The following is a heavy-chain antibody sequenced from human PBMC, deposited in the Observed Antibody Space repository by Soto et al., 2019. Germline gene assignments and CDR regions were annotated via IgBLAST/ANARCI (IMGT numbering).Heavy chain of an antibody. CDR2: IIPIFGTA. CDR1: GYTFTSYG. CDR3: ARWKFSRDGYNFFYYGMDV. J-gene: IGHJ6*02. V-gene: IGHV1-69*13. D-gene: IGHD5-12*01. Sequence: SVKVSCKASGYTFTSYGISWVRQAPGQGLEWMGGIIPIFGTANYAQKFQGRVTITADESTSTAYMELSSLRSEDTAVYYCARWKFSRDGYNFFYYGMDVWGQGTTVTVSS.